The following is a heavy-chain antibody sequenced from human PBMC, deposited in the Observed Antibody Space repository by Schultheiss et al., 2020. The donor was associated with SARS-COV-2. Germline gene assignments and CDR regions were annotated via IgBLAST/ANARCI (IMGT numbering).Heavy chain of an antibody. CDR2: INHSGST. D-gene: IGHD2-2*01. CDR3: ARLLKGIVVVPAAKHAFDI. V-gene: IGHV4-34*01. CDR1: GGSFSGYY. J-gene: IGHJ3*02. Sequence: SETLSLTCAVYGGSFSGYYWSWIRQPPGKGLEWIGEINHSGSTNYNPSLKSRVTISVDTSKNQFSLKLSSVTAADTAVYYCARLLKGIVVVPAAKHAFDIWGQGTMVTVSS.